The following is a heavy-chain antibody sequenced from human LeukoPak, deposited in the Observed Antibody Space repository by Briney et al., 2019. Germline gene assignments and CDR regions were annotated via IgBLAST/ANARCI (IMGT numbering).Heavy chain of an antibody. Sequence: GESLKISCKGSGYSFTSYWIGWVRQMPGKGLEWMGIIYPGDSDTRYSPSFQGQVTISADKSISTAYLQWSSLKASDTAMYYCARLPWGYDYYRYFDYWGQGTLVTVSS. CDR2: IYPGDSDT. J-gene: IGHJ4*02. CDR3: ARLPWGYDYYRYFDY. V-gene: IGHV5-51*01. D-gene: IGHD5-12*01. CDR1: GYSFTSYW.